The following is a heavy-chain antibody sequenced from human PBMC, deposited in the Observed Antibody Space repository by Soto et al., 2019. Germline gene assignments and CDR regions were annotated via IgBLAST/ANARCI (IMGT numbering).Heavy chain of an antibody. CDR1: GYTFTSYG. J-gene: IGHJ4*02. CDR2: ISTYNGNT. CDR3: TREMVRGVGSDY. D-gene: IGHD3-10*01. V-gene: IGHV1-18*01. Sequence: QVQLVQSGAEVKKPGASVKVSCKASGYTFTSYGISWVRQAPGQGLEWMGWISTYNGNTKYAQKLQGRVTMTTDTSTSPSYMELRSLRSDDTAVFYCTREMVRGVGSDYWGQGTLVTVSS.